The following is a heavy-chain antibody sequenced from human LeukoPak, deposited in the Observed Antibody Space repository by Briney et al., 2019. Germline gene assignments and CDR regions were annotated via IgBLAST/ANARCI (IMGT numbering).Heavy chain of an antibody. J-gene: IGHJ4*02. D-gene: IGHD4-23*01. Sequence: SVTLSLTCTVSGGSISSYYWSWIRQPPGKGLEWIGYIYYSGSTNYNPSLKSRVTISVDTSKNQFSLKLSSVTAADTAVYYCARVLDGGNSYYFDYWGQGTLVTVSS. CDR2: IYYSGST. CDR1: GGSISSYY. CDR3: ARVLDGGNSYYFDY. V-gene: IGHV4-59*01.